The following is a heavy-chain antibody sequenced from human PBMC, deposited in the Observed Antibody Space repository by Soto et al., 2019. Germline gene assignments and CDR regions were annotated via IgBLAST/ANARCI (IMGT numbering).Heavy chain of an antibody. CDR3: ARVLYRNVIHA. D-gene: IGHD5-18*01. V-gene: IGHV1-2*02. CDR1: GYIFSDYY. CDR2: IDPRNGGT. Sequence: QVQLVQSGSDVKKPGASFTVSCKASGYIFSDYYIHWVRQAPGQGLEWMGWIDPRNGGTKYAQKFQDRLTMPTDTSTSTAFLELRRLRLDDTAVFFCARVLYRNVIHAWGQGTLVTVSS. J-gene: IGHJ4*02.